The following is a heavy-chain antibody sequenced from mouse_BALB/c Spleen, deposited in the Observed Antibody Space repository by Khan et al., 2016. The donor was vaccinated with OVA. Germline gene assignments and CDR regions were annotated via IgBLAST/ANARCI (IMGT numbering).Heavy chain of an antibody. Sequence: EVQLQESGGDLVKPGGSLKLSCAASGFTFSSYSMSWVRQTPDKRLEWVASISSGGDYTYYPDIVKGRFTISRDNAKNTLYLEMSSLKSEDTAMYYCASHLTGSVAYWGQGTLVTVSA. J-gene: IGHJ3*01. V-gene: IGHV5-6*01. D-gene: IGHD4-1*01. CDR3: ASHLTGSVAY. CDR2: ISSGGDYT. CDR1: GFTFSSYS.